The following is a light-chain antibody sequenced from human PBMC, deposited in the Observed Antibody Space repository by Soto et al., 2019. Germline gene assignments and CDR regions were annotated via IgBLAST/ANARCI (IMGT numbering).Light chain of an antibody. CDR2: WAS. CDR1: QSVLYSSNNKNY. J-gene: IGKJ1*01. CDR3: QQYYSTPWT. Sequence: DIVMTQSPDSLAVSLGERATINCKSSQSVLYSSNNKNYLAWYQQKPGQPPKLLIYWASTRESGVPERFSGSGSGTDFTLTISSLQTEDVAVYSCQQYYSTPWTFGQGTKVEIK. V-gene: IGKV4-1*01.